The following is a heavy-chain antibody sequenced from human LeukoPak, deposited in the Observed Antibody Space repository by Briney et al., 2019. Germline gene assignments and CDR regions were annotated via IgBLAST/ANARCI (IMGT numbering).Heavy chain of an antibody. V-gene: IGHV1-18*01. J-gene: IGHJ3*01. CDR1: GYRFNVYD. Sequence: ASVKVSCKPSGYRFNVYDILWVRQAPGHGLDYVGWISTYTGRANYAQKFQGRVSVITDTSTSTAYLELTNLTSSDTGLYYCARADGTNSGTNAFDVWGLGTMVTVAS. D-gene: IGHD4-23*01. CDR3: ARADGTNSGTNAFDV. CDR2: ISTYTGRA.